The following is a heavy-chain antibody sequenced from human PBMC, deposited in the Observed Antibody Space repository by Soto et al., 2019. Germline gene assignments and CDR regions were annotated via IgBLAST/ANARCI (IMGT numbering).Heavy chain of an antibody. CDR1: GYTFTSYL. J-gene: IGHJ4*02. CDR2: INPSGGSA. CDR3: ARVLGGATPFFVY. D-gene: IGHD1-26*01. V-gene: IGHV1-46*01. Sequence: ASVKVSCKASGYTFTSYLIHWVRQAPGQGLEWMGIINPSGGSANYAQKFQGRVTMTRDTSTSTVYMELSSLRSEDTAVYYCARVLGGATPFFVYWGQGTLVTVST.